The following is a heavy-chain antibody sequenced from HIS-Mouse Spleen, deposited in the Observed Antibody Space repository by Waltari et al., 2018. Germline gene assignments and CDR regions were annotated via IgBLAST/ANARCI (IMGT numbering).Heavy chain of an antibody. CDR2: IYYSGRT. V-gene: IGHV4-39*07. CDR1: GGSISSSSYY. CDR3: AREIPYSSSWYDWYFDL. Sequence: QLQLQESGPGLVKPSETLSLTCTVSGGSISSSSYYWGWLRHPPGKGLEWIGSIYYSGRTYYNPSLKSRVTISVDTSKNQFSLKLSSVTAADTAVYYCAREIPYSSSWYDWYFDLWGRGTLVTVSS. J-gene: IGHJ2*01. D-gene: IGHD6-13*01.